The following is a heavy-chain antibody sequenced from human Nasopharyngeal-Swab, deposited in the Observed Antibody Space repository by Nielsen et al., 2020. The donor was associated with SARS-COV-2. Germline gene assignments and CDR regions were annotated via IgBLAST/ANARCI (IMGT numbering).Heavy chain of an antibody. J-gene: IGHJ3*02. CDR3: AGWITMIRGATFDI. CDR2: IIPIFGTA. V-gene: IGHV1-69*13. Sequence: SLKVSCKASAGTFSSYAVSWVRQAPGQGLEWMGGIIPIFGTANYAQKFQGRVTIPADESTSTAFMELSSLRSEDTAVYYCAGWITMIRGATFDIWGQGTMVTVSS. D-gene: IGHD3-10*01. CDR1: AGTFSSYA.